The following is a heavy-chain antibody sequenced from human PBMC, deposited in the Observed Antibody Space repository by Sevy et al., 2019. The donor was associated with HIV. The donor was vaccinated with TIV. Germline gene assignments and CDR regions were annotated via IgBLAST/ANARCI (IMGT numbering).Heavy chain of an antibody. V-gene: IGHV1-46*01. CDR3: TRVRSFGFEY. D-gene: IGHD3-16*01. CDR1: GYNFTSYY. J-gene: IGHJ4*02. Sequence: ASVKVSCKAAGYNFTSYYIHWVRQAPGHRLEWMGIITPGGDTTTYSQKFQGRVTMTSDTSTNTVYMELSSLRYDDTAVYYCTRVRSFGFEYWGQGTLVTVSS. CDR2: ITPGGDTT.